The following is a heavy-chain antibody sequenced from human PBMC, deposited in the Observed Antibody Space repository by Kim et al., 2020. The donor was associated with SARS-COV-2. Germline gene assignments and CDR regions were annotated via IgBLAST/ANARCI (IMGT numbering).Heavy chain of an antibody. J-gene: IGHJ6*02. D-gene: IGHD3-22*01. CDR2: IYYSGST. Sequence: SETLSLTCTVSGGSISSSSYYWGWIRQPPGKGLEWIGSIYYSGSTYYNPSLKSRVTISVDTPKNQFSLKLSSVTAADTAVYYCARHFPQPPMIVVVLGMAVWGPGTTVTLSS. CDR1: GGSISSSSYY. V-gene: IGHV4-39*01. CDR3: ARHFPQPPMIVVVLGMAV.